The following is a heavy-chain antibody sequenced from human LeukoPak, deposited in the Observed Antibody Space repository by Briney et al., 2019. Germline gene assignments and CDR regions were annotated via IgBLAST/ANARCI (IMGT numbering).Heavy chain of an antibody. J-gene: IGHJ6*04. CDR3: AELGITMIGGV. CDR2: ISYDGSDK. D-gene: IGHD3-10*02. Sequence: GGSLRLSCAASGFTFSSYGMHWVRQAPGKGLEWVAVISYDGSDKYYADSVKGRFTISRDNSKNTLYLQMNSLRAEDTAVYYCAELGITMIGGVWGKGTTVTISS. V-gene: IGHV3-30*18. CDR1: GFTFSSYG.